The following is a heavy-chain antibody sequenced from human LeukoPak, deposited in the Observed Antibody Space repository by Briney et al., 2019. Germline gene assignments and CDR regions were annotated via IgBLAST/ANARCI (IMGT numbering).Heavy chain of an antibody. J-gene: IGHJ4*02. D-gene: IGHD5-24*01. Sequence: ASVTVPCKVSGYTLTELSMHWVRQAPGKGLEWMGGFDPEDGETIYAQKFQGRVTMTEDTSTDTAYMELSSLRSEDTAVYYCATQDGYNLSFDYWGQGTLVTVSS. CDR2: FDPEDGET. V-gene: IGHV1-24*01. CDR3: ATQDGYNLSFDY. CDR1: GYTLTELS.